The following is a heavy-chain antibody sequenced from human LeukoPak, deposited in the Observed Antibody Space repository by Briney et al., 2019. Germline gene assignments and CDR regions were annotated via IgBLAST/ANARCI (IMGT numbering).Heavy chain of an antibody. CDR1: GGSISSYY. V-gene: IGHV4-59*01. CDR2: IYYSGST. CDR3: ATNLAYCSSTSCPYYYYYYYMDV. Sequence: PSETLSLTCTVSGGSISSYYWSWIRQPPGKGLEWIGYIYYSGSTNYNPSLKSRVTISVDTSKNQFSLKLSSVTAADTAVYYRATNLAYCSSTSCPYYYYYYYMDVWGKGTTVTVSS. J-gene: IGHJ6*03. D-gene: IGHD2-2*01.